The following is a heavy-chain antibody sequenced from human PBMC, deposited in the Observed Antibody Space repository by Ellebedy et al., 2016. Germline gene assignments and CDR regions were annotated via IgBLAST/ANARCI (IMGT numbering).Heavy chain of an antibody. CDR1: GGSISRYY. D-gene: IGHD3-10*01. CDR2: IYFTGTT. V-gene: IGHV4-59*13. Sequence: PETLSLTCIVSGGSISRYYWSWIRQPQGRGLEWMGNIYFTGTTNYNPALQSRITIPLDTSKNPFSLRLTSVTAADPAVYYCARIGGVSFGERPIDYWGQGTLVTVSS. CDR3: ARIGGVSFGERPIDY. J-gene: IGHJ4*02.